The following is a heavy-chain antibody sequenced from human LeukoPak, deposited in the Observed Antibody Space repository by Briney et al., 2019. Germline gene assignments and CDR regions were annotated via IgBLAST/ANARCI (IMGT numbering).Heavy chain of an antibody. J-gene: IGHJ4*02. V-gene: IGHV3-23*05. CDR3: AKVGATTDRRYYFDS. D-gene: IGHD1-1*01. CDR2: VSISGNST. CDR1: GFNFSTFA. Sequence: GGSLRLSCAASGFNFSTFAMACVLQAPGRGLEWISGVSISGNSTYYADSVQGRFTISRDNLKDTLFLQMDSLTDADTAVYYCAKVGATTDRRYYFDSWGQGTLVTVSS.